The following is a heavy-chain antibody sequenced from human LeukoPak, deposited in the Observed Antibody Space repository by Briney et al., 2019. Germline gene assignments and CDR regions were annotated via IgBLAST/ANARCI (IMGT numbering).Heavy chain of an antibody. CDR2: IIPIFGTA. Sequence: ASVKVSCTASGGTFSSYAISWVRQAPGQGLEWMGGIIPIFGTANYAQKFQGRVTITADESTSTAYMELSSLRSEDTAVYYCARSCSGGSCYSINWFDPWGQGTLVTVSS. J-gene: IGHJ5*02. CDR3: ARSCSGGSCYSINWFDP. D-gene: IGHD2-15*01. V-gene: IGHV1-69*13. CDR1: GGTFSSYA.